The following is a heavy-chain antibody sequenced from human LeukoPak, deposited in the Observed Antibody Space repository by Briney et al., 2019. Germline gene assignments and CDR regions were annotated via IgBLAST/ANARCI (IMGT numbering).Heavy chain of an antibody. CDR1: GGTFSSYA. J-gene: IGHJ5*02. D-gene: IGHD7-27*01. CDR3: ARAPDGENWFDP. Sequence: SVKVSCKASGGTFSSYAISWVLQAPGQGLEWMGRIIPIFGTANYAQKFQGRVTITTDESTSTAYMELSSLRSEDTAVYYCARAPDGENWFDPWGQGTLVTVSS. V-gene: IGHV1-69*05. CDR2: IIPIFGTA.